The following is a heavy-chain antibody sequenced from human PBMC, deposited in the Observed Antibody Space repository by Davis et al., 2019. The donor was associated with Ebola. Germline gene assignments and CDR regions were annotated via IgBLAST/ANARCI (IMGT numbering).Heavy chain of an antibody. J-gene: IGHJ4*02. Sequence: PSETLSLTCTVSGGSISSYYWSWIRQPPGKGLEWIGYIYYSGSTYYNPSLKSRVTISVDRSKNQFSLKLSSVTAADTAVYYCARVGCGGDCHWIDYWGQGTLVTVSS. CDR1: GGSISSYY. CDR3: ARVGCGGDCHWIDY. CDR2: IYYSGST. D-gene: IGHD2-21*02. V-gene: IGHV4-59*12.